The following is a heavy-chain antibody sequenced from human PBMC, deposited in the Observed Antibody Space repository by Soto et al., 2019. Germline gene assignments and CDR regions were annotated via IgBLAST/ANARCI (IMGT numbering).Heavy chain of an antibody. CDR1: GFAFSNYE. CDR3: ARESFSASPNFFDY. V-gene: IGHV3-48*03. D-gene: IGHD3-3*02. J-gene: IGHJ4*02. CDR2: ISLSGSTI. Sequence: EVQLVESGGGLVQPGGSLRLSCAASGFAFSNYEMNWVRQAPGKGLEWVSYISLSGSTIYYADSVKGRFNISRDDAKNSLYLQMNSLRADDTAVYYCARESFSASPNFFDYWGQGTLVTVSS.